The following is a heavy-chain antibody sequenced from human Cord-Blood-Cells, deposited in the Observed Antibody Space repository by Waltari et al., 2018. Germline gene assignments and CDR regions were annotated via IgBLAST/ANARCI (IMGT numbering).Heavy chain of an antibody. CDR1: GGSVSSGSYY. CDR2: IYYSGST. V-gene: IGHV4-61*01. D-gene: IGHD6-19*01. CDR3: ARSGSGWYFDY. Sequence: QVQLQESGPGLVKPSETLSLTCTVSGGSVSSGSYYWSWIRQPPGKGLEWIGYIYYSGSTNYNPSLKSRVTISVDTSKNQFSLKLSSVTAADTAVYCCARSGSGWYFDYWGHGTLVTVSS. J-gene: IGHJ4*01.